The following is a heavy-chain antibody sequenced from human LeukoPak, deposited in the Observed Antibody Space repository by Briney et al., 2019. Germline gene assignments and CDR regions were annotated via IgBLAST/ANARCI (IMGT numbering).Heavy chain of an antibody. CDR1: GFTFSSYS. V-gene: IGHV3-53*01. D-gene: IGHD5-18*01. J-gene: IGHJ4*02. CDR3: ARVAWGTAMVTGEPDY. Sequence: GGSLRLSCAASGFTFSSYSMNWVRQAPGKGLEWVSVIYSGGSTYYADSVKGRFTIPRDNSKNTVYLLMNSLRAEDTAVYYCARVAWGTAMVTGEPDYWGQGTLVTVSS. CDR2: IYSGGST.